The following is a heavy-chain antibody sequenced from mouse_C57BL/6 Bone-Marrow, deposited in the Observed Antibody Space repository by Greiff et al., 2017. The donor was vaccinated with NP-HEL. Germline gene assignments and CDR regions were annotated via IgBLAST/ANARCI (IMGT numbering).Heavy chain of an antibody. J-gene: IGHJ2*01. CDR2: IDPENGDT. D-gene: IGHD1-1*01. V-gene: IGHV14-4*01. Sequence: EVNVVESGAELVRPGASVKLSCTASGFNIKDDYMHWVKQRPEQGLEWIGWIDPENGDTEYASKFQGKATITADTSSNTAYLQLSSLTSEDTAVYYCTTTLYYGNHYWGQGTTLTVSS. CDR1: GFNIKDDY. CDR3: TTTLYYGNHY.